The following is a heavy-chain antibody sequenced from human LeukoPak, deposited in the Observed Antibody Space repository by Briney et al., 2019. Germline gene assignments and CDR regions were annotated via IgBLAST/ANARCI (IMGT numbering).Heavy chain of an antibody. CDR2: IRYDGNNK. CDR3: AKAPVTSCRGAYCYPFDS. J-gene: IGHJ4*02. V-gene: IGHV3-30*02. Sequence: PGGSLRLSCAASGFTFSSYAMNWVRQAPGKGLEWLTFIRYDGNNKNYADSVRGRFTISRDNSKNTLYLQMNSLRAEDAAVYFCAKAPVTSCRGAYCYPFDSWGQGTLVTVSS. CDR1: GFTFSSYA. D-gene: IGHD2-21*01.